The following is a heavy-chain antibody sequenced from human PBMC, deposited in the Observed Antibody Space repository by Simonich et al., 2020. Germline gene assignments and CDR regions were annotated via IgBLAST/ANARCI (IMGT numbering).Heavy chain of an antibody. V-gene: IGHV5-51*03. D-gene: IGHD5-12*01. CDR1: GYSFTSYW. CDR3: VRPDSGYDYFDY. Sequence: EVQLVQSGAEVKKPGESLKISCKGSGYSFTSYWIGWVRQMPGQGLEWMGVHAPGDSDTRYSPSVQGQVTISADKSISTAYLQWSSLKASDTAVYYCVRPDSGYDYFDYWGQGTLVTVSS. CDR2: HAPGDSDT. J-gene: IGHJ4*02.